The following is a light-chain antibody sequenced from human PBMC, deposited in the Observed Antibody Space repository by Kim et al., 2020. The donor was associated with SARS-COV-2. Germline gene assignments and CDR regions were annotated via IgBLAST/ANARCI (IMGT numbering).Light chain of an antibody. CDR3: QSADSSGTYVV. CDR2: KDS. Sequence: SYELTQPPSVSVSPVQTARITCSGDALPKQYAYWYQQKPGQAPVLVIYKDSERPSGIPERFSGSSSGTTVTLTISGVQAEDEADYYCQSADSSGTYVVFGGGTQLTVL. J-gene: IGLJ2*01. CDR1: ALPKQY. V-gene: IGLV3-25*03.